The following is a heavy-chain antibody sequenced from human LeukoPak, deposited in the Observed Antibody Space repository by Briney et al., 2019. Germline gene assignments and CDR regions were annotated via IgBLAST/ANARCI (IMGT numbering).Heavy chain of an antibody. CDR3: ARPGAAGIYFYYGLDV. CDR2: ISGSSTYI. CDR1: GFIVSNSY. V-gene: IGHV3-21*01. Sequence: GGSLSLSCAASGFIVSNSYMSWVRQAPGKGLEWVSSISGSSTYIYYADSVKGRFTISRDNAKNSLYLQMNSLRAEDTAVYYCARPGAAGIYFYYGLDVWGQGTTVTVSS. J-gene: IGHJ6*02. D-gene: IGHD6-13*01.